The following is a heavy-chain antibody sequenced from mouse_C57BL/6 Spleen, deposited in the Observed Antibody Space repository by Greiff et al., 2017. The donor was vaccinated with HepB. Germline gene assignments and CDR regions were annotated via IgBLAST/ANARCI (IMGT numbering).Heavy chain of an antibody. CDR1: GYTFTSYW. CDR2: IDPSDSYT. J-gene: IGHJ2*01. D-gene: IGHD1-2*01. V-gene: IGHV1-50*01. CDR3: ARWDFTTANLYYFDY. Sequence: QVQLQQPGAELVKPGASVKLSCKASGYTFTSYWMQWVKQRPGQGLEWIGEIDPSDSYTNYNQKFKGKATLTVDTSSSTAYMQLSSLTSEDSAVYYCARWDFTTANLYYFDYWGQGTTLTVSS.